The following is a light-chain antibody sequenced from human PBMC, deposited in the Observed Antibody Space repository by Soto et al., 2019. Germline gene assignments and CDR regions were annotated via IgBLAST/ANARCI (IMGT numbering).Light chain of an antibody. Sequence: DIQMTQSPSTLSASVGDRVTLTCWASQTITEWLAWYQQKPGRAPKLLIYDVSTLESGVPSRFSGSGSGTEFTLTISSLQPDDFATYYCQHYDSSSATFGQGTKVEVK. V-gene: IGKV1-5*01. CDR3: QHYDSSSAT. CDR2: DVS. CDR1: QTITEW. J-gene: IGKJ1*01.